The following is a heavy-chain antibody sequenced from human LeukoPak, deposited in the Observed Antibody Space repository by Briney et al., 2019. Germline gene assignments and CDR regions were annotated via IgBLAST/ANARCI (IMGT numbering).Heavy chain of an antibody. J-gene: IGHJ4*02. CDR3: ARIGASVGAIDY. V-gene: IGHV3-66*01. Sequence: GGSLRLSCAASGFTVSNNYMSWVRQRPGKGLEWVSVIYSGGNTYYADSVKGRFTISRDNTKNTLYLQMNSLRAEDAAVYYCARIGASVGAIDYWGQGTLVTVSS. D-gene: IGHD1-26*01. CDR2: IYSGGNT. CDR1: GFTVSNNY.